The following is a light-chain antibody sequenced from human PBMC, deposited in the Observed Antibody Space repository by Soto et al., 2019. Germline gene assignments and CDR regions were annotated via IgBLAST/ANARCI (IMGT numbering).Light chain of an antibody. V-gene: IGKV1-39*01. J-gene: IGKJ2*01. CDR2: AAS. Sequence: DIQMTQSPSSLSASVGDRVTITCRASQSISSYLNWYQQKPGKAPKLLIYAASSFQSGVPSRFSGSGSGTEFTLTISSLQPEDFATYYCQQSYSTPYTFSQGTKLEIK. CDR3: QQSYSTPYT. CDR1: QSISSY.